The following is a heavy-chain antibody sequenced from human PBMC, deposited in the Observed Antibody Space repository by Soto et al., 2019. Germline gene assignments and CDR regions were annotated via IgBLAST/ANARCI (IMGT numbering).Heavy chain of an antibody. CDR1: GDSMRGYHFY. J-gene: IGHJ4*02. D-gene: IGHD6-25*01. CDR2: AYFSGGNT. Sequence: PSETLSLTCSVSGDSMRGYHFYWGWIRQAPGKGLEWIGSAYFSGGNTYYSPSLKSRVSISVDMSKNEFSLRLTSLTAADTAVYFCAYGSSSAWIDYWGQGTLVTVSS. CDR3: AYGSSSAWIDY. V-gene: IGHV4-39*01.